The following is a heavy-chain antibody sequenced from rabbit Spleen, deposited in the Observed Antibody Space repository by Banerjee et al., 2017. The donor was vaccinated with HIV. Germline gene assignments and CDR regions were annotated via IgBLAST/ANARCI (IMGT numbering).Heavy chain of an antibody. Sequence: QQQLKETGGGLVQPGGSLTLSCKASGFSFISGYYVCWVRQAPGKGLEWIACIAAGSGGTTYYASWAKGRFTISKTSSTTVTLQMTSLTAADTATYFCARFYAGYGDFGYAAMWGPGTLVTVS. CDR1: GFSFISGYY. D-gene: IGHD7-1*01. CDR3: ARFYAGYGDFGYAAM. CDR2: IAAGSGGTT. J-gene: IGHJ6*01. V-gene: IGHV1S45*01.